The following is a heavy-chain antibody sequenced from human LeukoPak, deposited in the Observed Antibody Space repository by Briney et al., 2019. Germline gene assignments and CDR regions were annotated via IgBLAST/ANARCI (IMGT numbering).Heavy chain of an antibody. CDR2: IIPIFGSP. Sequence: SVTVSCKASGDTFNKYAISWVRLAPGQGLEWMGGIIPIFGSPNYAHKFQGRLTITTDESTSTAYMELSSLTSDDTAVYYCATETAAEMSASGPLKHCGQGTLVTVSS. D-gene: IGHD5-24*01. CDR1: GDTFNKYA. J-gene: IGHJ1*01. CDR3: ATETAAEMSASGPLKH. V-gene: IGHV1-69*05.